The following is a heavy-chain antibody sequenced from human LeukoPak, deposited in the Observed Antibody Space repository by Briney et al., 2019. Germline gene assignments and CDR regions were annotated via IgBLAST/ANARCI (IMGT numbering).Heavy chain of an antibody. CDR3: ARMVVTDPEYQLVDV. Sequence: ASVKVSCKASGGTFRSYAISWVRQAPGQGLEWMGGIIPIFGTANYAQKFQGRVTITADESTSTAYMELSSLRSEDTAVYYCARMVVTDPEYQLVDVWGQGTTVTVSS. CDR2: IIPIFGTA. CDR1: GGTFRSYA. D-gene: IGHD2-2*01. J-gene: IGHJ6*02. V-gene: IGHV1-69*13.